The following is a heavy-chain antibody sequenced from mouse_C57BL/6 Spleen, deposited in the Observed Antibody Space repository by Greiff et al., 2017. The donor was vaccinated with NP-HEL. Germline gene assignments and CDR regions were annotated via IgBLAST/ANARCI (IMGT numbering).Heavy chain of an antibody. CDR2: ISDGGSYT. CDR3: ARGSHYYGSSYDYWYFDV. CDR1: GFTFSSYA. D-gene: IGHD1-1*01. V-gene: IGHV5-4*01. J-gene: IGHJ1*03. Sequence: EVQRVESGGGLVKPGGSLKLSCAASGFTFSSYAMSWVRQTPEKRLEWVATISDGGSYTYYPDNVKGRFTISRDNAKNNLYLQMSHLKSEDTAMYYCARGSHYYGSSYDYWYFDVWGKGTTVTVSS.